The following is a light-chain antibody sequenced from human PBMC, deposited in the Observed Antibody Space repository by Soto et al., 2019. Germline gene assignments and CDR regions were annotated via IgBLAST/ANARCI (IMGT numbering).Light chain of an antibody. J-gene: IGKJ1*01. Sequence: DIVMTQSPDSLAVSLGERATINCKSSQSVLYSSDNKNYLAWYQQKPGQPPKLLIYWASTRESGVPDRFSGSGSGTDFPLSISSLQAEDVAVYYCQQYYSIPRTFGQGTKVEIK. V-gene: IGKV4-1*01. CDR3: QQYYSIPRT. CDR2: WAS. CDR1: QSVLYSSDNKNY.